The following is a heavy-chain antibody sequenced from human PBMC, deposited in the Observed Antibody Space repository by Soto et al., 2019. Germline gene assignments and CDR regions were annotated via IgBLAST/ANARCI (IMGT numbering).Heavy chain of an antibody. CDR2: ISYSGTT. CDR3: ARSSNWYFDY. V-gene: IGHV4-39*01. Sequence: QLHLQESGPGLVKPSETLSLTCTVSGGSISSSTHDWGWIRQPPGKGLEWIGSISYSGTTYYNPSLKSRITISIDTSKTQFALNLRSVTAADTAVYYCARSSNWYFDYWGQGTLVTVSS. J-gene: IGHJ4*02. CDR1: GGSISSSTHD. D-gene: IGHD6-13*01.